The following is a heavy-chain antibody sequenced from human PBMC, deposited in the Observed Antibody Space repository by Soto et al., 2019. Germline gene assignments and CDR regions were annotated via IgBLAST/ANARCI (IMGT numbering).Heavy chain of an antibody. D-gene: IGHD6-13*01. CDR2: IYPGDSDT. Sequence: EVQLVQSGAEVKKPGESLKISCKGSGYSFTSYWIGWARQMRGKGLEWMGIIYPGDSDTRYSPSFQGQVTISADKSISTAYLQWSSLKASDTAMYYCARTAAAGKYYNGMDVWGQGTTVTVSS. V-gene: IGHV5-51*01. CDR3: ARTAAAGKYYNGMDV. J-gene: IGHJ6*02. CDR1: GYSFTSYW.